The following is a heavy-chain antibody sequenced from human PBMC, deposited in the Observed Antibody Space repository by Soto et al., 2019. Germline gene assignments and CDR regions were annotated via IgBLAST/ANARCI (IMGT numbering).Heavy chain of an antibody. CDR3: ARWGGDYSHYYYYYGMDV. J-gene: IGHJ6*02. D-gene: IGHD2-21*02. V-gene: IGHV1-69*01. Sequence: QVQLVQSGAEVKKPGSSVKVSCKASGGTFSSYAISWVLQAPGQGLEWMGGIIPIFGTANYAQKFQGRVTITADESTSTAYMELSSLRSEDTAVYYCARWGGDYSHYYYYYGMDVWGQGTTVTVSS. CDR1: GGTFSSYA. CDR2: IIPIFGTA.